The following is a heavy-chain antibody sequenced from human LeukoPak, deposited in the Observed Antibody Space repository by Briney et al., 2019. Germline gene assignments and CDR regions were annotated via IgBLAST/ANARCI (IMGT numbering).Heavy chain of an antibody. Sequence: SVKVSCKASGGTFSGYAISWVRQAPGQGLEWMGGIIPIFGTANYAQKFQGRVTITTDESTSTAYMELSSLRSEDTAVYYCARSIPQYCSSASCYWWFDPWGQGTLVTVSS. CDR1: GGTFSGYA. CDR2: IIPIFGTA. V-gene: IGHV1-69*05. D-gene: IGHD2-2*01. CDR3: ARSIPQYCSSASCYWWFDP. J-gene: IGHJ5*02.